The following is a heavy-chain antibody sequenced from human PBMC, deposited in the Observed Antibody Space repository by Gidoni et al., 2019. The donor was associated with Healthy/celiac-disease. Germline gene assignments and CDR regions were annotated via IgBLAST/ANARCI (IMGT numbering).Heavy chain of an antibody. CDR3: ARDRGLGYCSSTSCYTNDYYYGMDV. J-gene: IGHJ6*02. CDR2: IYSGGSK. V-gene: IGHV3-66*02. Sequence: EVQLVESGGGLVQHGGSLRLSCAASGFPVRSNYISWVRTGPGKGLEWVSVIYSGGSKYYADSVKGRFTISRDNSKNTLYLQMNSLRAEDTAVYYCARDRGLGYCSSTSCYTNDYYYGMDVWGQGTTVTVSS. CDR1: GFPVRSNY. D-gene: IGHD2-2*02.